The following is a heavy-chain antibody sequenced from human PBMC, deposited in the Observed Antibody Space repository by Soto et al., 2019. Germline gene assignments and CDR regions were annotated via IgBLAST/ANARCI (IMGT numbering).Heavy chain of an antibody. D-gene: IGHD3-9*01. CDR3: ARQMSNSDTGHYVYYFVF. J-gene: IGHJ4*02. Sequence: GESLKISCKGSGYSFAGYWITWVRQRPGKGLEWLGRIDPSDSATNYSPSFRGHVTISGDRSISTVYLQWSSLQASDTAVYYCARQMSNSDTGHYVYYFVFWGQGTLVTVSS. CDR1: GYSFAGYW. CDR2: IDPSDSAT. V-gene: IGHV5-10-1*01.